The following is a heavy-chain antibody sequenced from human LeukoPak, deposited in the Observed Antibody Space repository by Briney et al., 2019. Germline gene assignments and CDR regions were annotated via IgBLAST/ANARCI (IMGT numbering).Heavy chain of an antibody. V-gene: IGHV4-4*07. D-gene: IGHD6-19*01. CDR1: GGSISSYY. CDR3: ARVWSSGWYGDAFDI. Sequence: SETLSLTCTVSGGSISSYYWSWIRQPAGKGLEWIGRIYTSGSTNYNPSLKSRVTMSVDTSKNQFSLKLSSVTAADTAVYYCARVWSSGWYGDAFDIWGQGTMVTVSS. J-gene: IGHJ3*02. CDR2: IYTSGST.